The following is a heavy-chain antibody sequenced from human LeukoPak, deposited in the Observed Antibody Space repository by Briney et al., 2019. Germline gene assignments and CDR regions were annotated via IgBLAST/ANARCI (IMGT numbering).Heavy chain of an antibody. CDR1: GFDLSTYE. V-gene: IGHV3-48*03. J-gene: IGHJ5*02. CDR3: ARGDPHADL. CDR2: ITISGHTK. Sequence: HTGGSLRLSCAASGFDLSTYEMNWVRRAPGKGLEWIADITISGHTKNYADSVKGRFTISRDNARTSLYLQMNSLRVEDTGVYYCARGDPHADLWGQGTLVTVSS.